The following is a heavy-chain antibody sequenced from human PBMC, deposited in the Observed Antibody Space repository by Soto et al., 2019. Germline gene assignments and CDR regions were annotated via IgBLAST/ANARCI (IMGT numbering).Heavy chain of an antibody. J-gene: IGHJ4*02. CDR3: AKSAELRQWLPWDGYYFDY. D-gene: IGHD6-19*01. V-gene: IGHV3-23*01. CDR2: ISGSGGST. CDR1: GFTFSSYA. Sequence: GGSLRLSCAASGFTFSSYAMSWVRQAPGKGLEWVSAISGSGGSTYYADSVKGRFTISRDNSKNTLYLQMNSLRAEDTAVYYCAKSAELRQWLPWDGYYFDYWGQGTLVTVSS.